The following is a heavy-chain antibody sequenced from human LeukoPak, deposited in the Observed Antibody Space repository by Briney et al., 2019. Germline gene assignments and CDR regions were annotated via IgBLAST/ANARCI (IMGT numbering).Heavy chain of an antibody. CDR1: GGSISSYY. CDR2: IYYSGST. D-gene: IGHD1-26*01. V-gene: IGHV4-59*01. CDR3: ARETWDLYYFDY. Sequence: PSETLSLTCTVSGGSISSYYWGWIRQPPGKGLEWIGYIYYSGSTNYNPSLKSRVTISVDTSKNQFSLKLSSVTAADTAVYYCARETWDLYYFDYWGQGTLVTVSS. J-gene: IGHJ4*02.